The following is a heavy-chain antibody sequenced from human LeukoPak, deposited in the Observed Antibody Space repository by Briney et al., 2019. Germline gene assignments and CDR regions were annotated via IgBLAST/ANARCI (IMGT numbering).Heavy chain of an antibody. V-gene: IGHV4-61*02. CDR1: GGSISSGSYY. D-gene: IGHD3-10*01. CDR3: ARDPTIMVQGVMVSAFDP. J-gene: IGHJ5*02. CDR2: IYTSGST. Sequence: SQTLSLTCTVSGGSISSGSYYWSWIRQPAGKGLEWIGRIYTSGSTNYNPSLKSRVTISVDTSKNQFSLKLSSVTAADTAVYYCARDPTIMVQGVMVSAFDPWGQGTLVTLSS.